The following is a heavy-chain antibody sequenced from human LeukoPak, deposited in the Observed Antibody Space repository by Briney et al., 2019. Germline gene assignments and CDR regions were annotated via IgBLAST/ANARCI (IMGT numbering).Heavy chain of an antibody. D-gene: IGHD3-22*01. CDR2: ISSSSSTI. CDR1: GFTFSSYA. V-gene: IGHV3-48*01. CDR3: ARGAYYYED. J-gene: IGHJ4*02. Sequence: GSLRLSCAASGFTFSSYAMHWVRQAPGKGLEWVSYISSSSSTIYYADSVKGRFTISRDNVKNSLYLQMNSLRAEDTAVYYCARGAYYYEDWGQGTLVTVSS.